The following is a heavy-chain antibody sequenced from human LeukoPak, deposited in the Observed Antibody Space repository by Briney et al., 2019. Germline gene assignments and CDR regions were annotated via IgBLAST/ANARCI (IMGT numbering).Heavy chain of an antibody. CDR3: AREIAAAGPHLGY. CDR1: GFTVSSNY. Sequence: GGSLRLSCAASGFTVSSNYMSWVRQAPGKGLEWVSVVYSGGSTYYADSVKGRFTISRDNSKNTLYLQMNGLRAEDTAVYYCAREIAAAGPHLGYWGQGTLVTVSS. D-gene: IGHD6-13*01. V-gene: IGHV3-66*02. CDR2: VYSGGST. J-gene: IGHJ4*02.